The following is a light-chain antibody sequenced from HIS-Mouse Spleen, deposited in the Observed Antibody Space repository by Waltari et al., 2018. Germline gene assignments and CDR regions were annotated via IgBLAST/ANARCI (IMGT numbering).Light chain of an antibody. CDR2: DVS. CDR1: SSDVGRYYY. J-gene: IGLJ3*02. Sequence: QSALTQPASVSGSPGQSITISCTGTSSDVGRYYYASWYQQHPGKAPKLMIYDVSNRPSGVSNRFSGSKSGNTASLTISGLQAEDEADYYCSSYTSSSTWVFGGGTKLTVL. V-gene: IGLV2-14*03. CDR3: SSYTSSSTWV.